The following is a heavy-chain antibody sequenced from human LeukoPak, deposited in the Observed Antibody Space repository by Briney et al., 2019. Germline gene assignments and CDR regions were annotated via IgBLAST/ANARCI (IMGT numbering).Heavy chain of an antibody. CDR3: GRDWSGSYSWARFYYYGMDV. D-gene: IGHD1-26*01. Sequence: VASVKVSCKASGHSFINYGVSWVRQAPGQGLEWMGWISADNGNTNYAQKLQGRVTMTTDTSTSTAYMELRSLRSDDTAVYYCGRDWSGSYSWARFYYYGMDVWGQGTTVTVSS. CDR1: GHSFINYG. J-gene: IGHJ6*02. CDR2: ISADNGNT. V-gene: IGHV1-18*01.